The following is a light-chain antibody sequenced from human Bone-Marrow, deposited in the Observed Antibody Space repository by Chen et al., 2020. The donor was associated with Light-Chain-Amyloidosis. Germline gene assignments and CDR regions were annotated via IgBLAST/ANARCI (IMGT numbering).Light chain of an antibody. Sequence: DIVMTQSPDYLAVYLGERATINCKSSQSVLYSSNNKNYLAWYQQKPGQPPKLLIYCASTRVSGVPYRFSCIASGTDFTLTISILHAEDVAVYYGQQYHSTPYTFGQGTKLDIK. V-gene: IGKV4-1*01. CDR1: QSVLYSSNNKNY. CDR3: QQYHSTPYT. CDR2: CAS. J-gene: IGKJ2*01.